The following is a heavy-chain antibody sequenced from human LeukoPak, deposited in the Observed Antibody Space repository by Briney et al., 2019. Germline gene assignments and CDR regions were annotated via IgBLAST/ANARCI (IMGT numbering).Heavy chain of an antibody. J-gene: IGHJ4*02. CDR3: AEARSTVSNFDY. CDR1: GFTFSSYA. CDR2: ISDRGSAT. Sequence: PGGSLRLSCAASGFTFSSYAMSWVRRAPGKGLEWVSSISDRGSATYYADSVKGRFTISRDNSKNTVYLQMNSLRAEDTAVYYCAEARSTVSNFDYWGQGTLVTVSS. D-gene: IGHD4-11*01. V-gene: IGHV3-23*01.